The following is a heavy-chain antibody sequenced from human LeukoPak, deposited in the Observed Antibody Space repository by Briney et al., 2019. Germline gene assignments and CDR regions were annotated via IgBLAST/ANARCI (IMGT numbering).Heavy chain of an antibody. CDR2: ISTSGST. CDR3: ARDVVAAAGTWDY. Sequence: PSETPSLTCTVSGGSISSYYWSWIRQPAGKGLESIGHISTSGSTNYNPSLKSRVTMSVDASKNQFSLMMSSVTAADTAVYYCARDVVAAAGTWDYWGQGTLVTVSS. V-gene: IGHV4-4*07. D-gene: IGHD6-13*01. CDR1: GGSISSYY. J-gene: IGHJ4*02.